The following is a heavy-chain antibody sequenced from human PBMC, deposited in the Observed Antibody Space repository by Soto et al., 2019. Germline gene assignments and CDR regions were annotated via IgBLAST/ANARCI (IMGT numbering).Heavy chain of an antibody. V-gene: IGHV4-31*03. J-gene: IGHJ3*02. CDR1: GGSISSGGYY. D-gene: IGHD3-22*01. CDR2: IYYSGST. Sequence: PSETLSLTCTVSGGSISSGGYYWSWIRQHPGKGLEWIGYIYYSGSTYYNPSLKSRVTISVDTSKNQFSLKLRSDDTAVYYCAVDYYDSSGQDAFDIWGQGTMVTVSS. CDR3: AVDYYDSSGQDAFDI.